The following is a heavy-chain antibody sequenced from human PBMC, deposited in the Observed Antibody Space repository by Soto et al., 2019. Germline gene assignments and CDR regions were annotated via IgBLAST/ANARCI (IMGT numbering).Heavy chain of an antibody. D-gene: IGHD1-26*01. Sequence: GGSLRLSCAASGFTFSSYGIHWVRQAPGKGLEWVAVISNDGSNKYYADPVKGRFTISRDNSKNTLYLQMNSLRGEDTAVYYCAKNAWDGYGMDVWGQGTTVTVSS. V-gene: IGHV3-30*18. J-gene: IGHJ6*02. CDR3: AKNAWDGYGMDV. CDR1: GFTFSSYG. CDR2: ISNDGSNK.